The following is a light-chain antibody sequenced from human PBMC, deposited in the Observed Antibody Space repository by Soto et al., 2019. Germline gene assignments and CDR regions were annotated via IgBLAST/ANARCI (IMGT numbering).Light chain of an antibody. CDR2: DVN. V-gene: IGLV2-8*01. Sequence: QSVLTQPPSASGSPGQSVIISCTGTSSDIGFYNYVSWYQHHPGRAPKLIIYDVNKRPSGVPHRFSGSKSGDSASLTVSGLQPEDEADYYCSSYAGKNSLVFGTGTKVTVL. CDR3: SSYAGKNSLV. CDR1: SSDIGFYNY. J-gene: IGLJ1*01.